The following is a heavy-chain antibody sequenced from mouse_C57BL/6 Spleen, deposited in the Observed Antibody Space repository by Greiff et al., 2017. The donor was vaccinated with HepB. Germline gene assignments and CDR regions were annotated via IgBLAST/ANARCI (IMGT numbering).Heavy chain of an antibody. CDR2: IDPSDSYT. V-gene: IGHV1-59*01. CDR3: ARSGYSNYEDY. D-gene: IGHD2-5*01. J-gene: IGHJ2*01. CDR1: GYTFTSYW. Sequence: QVQLQQPGAELVRPGTSVKLSCKASGYTFTSYWMHWVKQRPGQGLEWIGVIDPSDSYTNYNQKFKGKATLTVDTSSSTAYMQLSSLTSEDSAVYYCARSGYSNYEDYWGQGTTLTVSS.